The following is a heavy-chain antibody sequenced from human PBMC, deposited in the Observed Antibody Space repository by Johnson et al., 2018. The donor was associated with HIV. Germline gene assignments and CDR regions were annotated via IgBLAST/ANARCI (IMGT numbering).Heavy chain of an antibody. J-gene: IGHJ3*02. D-gene: IGHD1-26*01. CDR3: ARLDRRSGSYYPGAFDI. CDR2: IWYDGSNK. Sequence: VQVLESGGGVVQPGRSLRLSCAASGFTFSSYGIHWVRQAPGKGLEWVAVIWYDGSNKYYADSVKGRFTISRDNSKNTLYLQMNSLRAEDTAVYYCARLDRRSGSYYPGAFDIWGKGQWSPSLQ. CDR1: GFTFSSYG. V-gene: IGHV3-33*01.